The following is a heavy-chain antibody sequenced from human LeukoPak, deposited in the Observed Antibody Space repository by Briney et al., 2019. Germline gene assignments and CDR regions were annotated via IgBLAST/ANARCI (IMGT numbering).Heavy chain of an antibody. D-gene: IGHD6-13*01. Sequence: GGSLRLSCAASGFSFSAFGMSWVRQTPGKGLEWVSTLSVSDGTTYYADSVKGRFTMSRDNSKHTWYLQMNSLRAEDTAVYYCAKVYSSSWYYFDYWGQGTLVTVSS. CDR1: GFSFSAFG. CDR3: AKVYSSSWYYFDY. J-gene: IGHJ4*02. CDR2: LSVSDGTT. V-gene: IGHV3-23*01.